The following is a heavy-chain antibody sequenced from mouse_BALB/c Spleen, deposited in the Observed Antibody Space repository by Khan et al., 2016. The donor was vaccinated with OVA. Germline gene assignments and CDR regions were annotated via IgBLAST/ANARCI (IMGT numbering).Heavy chain of an antibody. CDR3: ARAYRYDGKAWFAF. CDR1: GFDFSRYW. V-gene: IGHV4-1*02. J-gene: IGHJ3*01. D-gene: IGHD2-14*01. Sequence: EVKLLESGGGLVQPGGSLKLSCAASGFDFSRYWMSWVRQAPGKGLEWIGEINPDSSTINYTPSLKDKFIISRDNAKNTLYLQMSKVRSEDTALYFCARAYRYDGKAWFAFWGQGTVVTVSA. CDR2: INPDSSTI.